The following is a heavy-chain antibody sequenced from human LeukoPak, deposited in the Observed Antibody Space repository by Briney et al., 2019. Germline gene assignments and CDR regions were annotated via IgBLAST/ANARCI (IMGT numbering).Heavy chain of an antibody. D-gene: IGHD4-17*01. J-gene: IGHJ6*03. CDR2: IYPGYFDT. V-gene: IGHV5-51*01. CDR3: ARLYHPMTTVTQPSYYYYMDV. Sequence: GEPLKISCKGFGYSFTSYWIGGVRQMPGKGLEWMGIIYPGYFDTRYRPCFQGQGTISGDKSISTAYLHWSSLTASDTAMYYCARLYHPMTTVTQPSYYYYMDVWGKGTTVTVSS. CDR1: GYSFTSYW.